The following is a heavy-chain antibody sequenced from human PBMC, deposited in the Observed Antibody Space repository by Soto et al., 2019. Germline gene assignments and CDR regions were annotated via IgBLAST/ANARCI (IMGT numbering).Heavy chain of an antibody. CDR2: ISSSGSTI. Sequence: EVQLVESGGGLVQPGGSLRLSCAASGFTFSSYEMNWVRQAPGKGLEWVSYISSSGSTIYYADSVKGRFTISRDNAKNSLYLQMNSLRAEDTAVYYCARGSDYYDSSGYYYVGPFDYWGQGTLVTVSS. CDR3: ARGSDYYDSSGYYYVGPFDY. D-gene: IGHD3-22*01. J-gene: IGHJ4*02. V-gene: IGHV3-48*03. CDR1: GFTFSSYE.